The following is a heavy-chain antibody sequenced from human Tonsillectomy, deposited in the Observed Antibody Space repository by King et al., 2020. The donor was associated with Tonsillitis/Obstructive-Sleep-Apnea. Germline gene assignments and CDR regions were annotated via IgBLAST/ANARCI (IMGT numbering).Heavy chain of an antibody. J-gene: IGHJ4*02. Sequence: QLQESGPGLVKPSETLSLTCTVSGVSISSTSYQWGWIRQPPGKGLEWIASIFYSGSTYYNPSLKSRVTISVDTSKNQISLKLSSVTAADTAVYYCARFHPDYYDDIGYPYYFDYWGQGTLVTVSS. CDR2: IFYSGST. V-gene: IGHV4-39*01. CDR1: GVSISSTSYQ. D-gene: IGHD3-22*01. CDR3: ARFHPDYYDDIGYPYYFDY.